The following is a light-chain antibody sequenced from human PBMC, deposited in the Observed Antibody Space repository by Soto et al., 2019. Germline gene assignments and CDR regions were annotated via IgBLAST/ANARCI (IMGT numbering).Light chain of an antibody. V-gene: IGKV3-11*01. CDR2: DAS. CDR1: QNVSRF. Sequence: EIVLTQSPATLSLSPGERATLSCRASQNVSRFLAWYQRRPCQAPRLLIYDASNRASDIPARFSGSGSGTDFTLTISSLEPEDSGVYYCQQRSNWPPLTFGGGTKVEIK. J-gene: IGKJ4*01. CDR3: QQRSNWPPLT.